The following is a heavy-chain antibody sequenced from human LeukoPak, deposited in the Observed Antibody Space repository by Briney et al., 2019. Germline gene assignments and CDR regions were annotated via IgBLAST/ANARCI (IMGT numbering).Heavy chain of an antibody. CDR1: GFIFSSYW. J-gene: IGHJ6*03. Sequence: GGSLRLSCAASGFIFSSYWMCWVRQAPGKGLEWVANINQDGSEKYYVDSVKGRFTISRDNAKNSLYLQMNSLRAEDTAVYYCARDHAFSYYYYYMDVWGKGTTVTVSS. D-gene: IGHD3-3*01. CDR3: ARDHAFSYYYYYMDV. CDR2: INQDGSEK. V-gene: IGHV3-7*01.